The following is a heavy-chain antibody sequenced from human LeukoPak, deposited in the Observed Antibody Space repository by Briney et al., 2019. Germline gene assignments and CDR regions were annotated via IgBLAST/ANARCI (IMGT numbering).Heavy chain of an antibody. V-gene: IGHV3-66*01. CDR3: AKEWNWFDP. CDR2: IHSGGIT. D-gene: IGHD1-1*01. CDR1: GLSVSSDY. J-gene: IGHJ5*02. Sequence: GGSLRLSCAASGLSVSSDYMSWVRQAPGKGLEWVSVIHSGGITYYADSVKGRFTISRDSSNNAVYLQMNSLRAEDTAVYYCAKEWNWFDPWGQGTLVTVSS.